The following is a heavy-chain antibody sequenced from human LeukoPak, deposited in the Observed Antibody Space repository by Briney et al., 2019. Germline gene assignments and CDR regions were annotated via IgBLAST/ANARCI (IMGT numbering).Heavy chain of an antibody. V-gene: IGHV3-74*01. Sequence: GGSLRLSCAASGFTFSSYWMHWVRQAPGKGLVWVSRINSDGSSTSYADSVKGRFTISRDNAKNTLYLQMNSLRAEDTAVYYCARGAPPYSSGWYLFYYYYGMDVWGQGTTVTVSS. CDR1: GFTFSSYW. D-gene: IGHD6-19*01. CDR2: INSDGSST. J-gene: IGHJ6*02. CDR3: ARGAPPYSSGWYLFYYYYGMDV.